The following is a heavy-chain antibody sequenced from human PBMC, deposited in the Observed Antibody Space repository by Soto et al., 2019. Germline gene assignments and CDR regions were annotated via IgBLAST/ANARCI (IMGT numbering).Heavy chain of an antibody. J-gene: IGHJ6*03. CDR1: GYTFNSYG. CDR2: ISAYNGNT. Sequence: VASVKVSCKASGYTFNSYGISWVRQAPGQGLEWMGWISAYNGNTNYAQKLQGRVTMTTDTSTSTAYMELRSLRSDDTAVYYCATQRGDYGDYEDYYYYMDVWGKGTTVTVSS. D-gene: IGHD4-17*01. V-gene: IGHV1-18*01. CDR3: ATQRGDYGDYEDYYYYMDV.